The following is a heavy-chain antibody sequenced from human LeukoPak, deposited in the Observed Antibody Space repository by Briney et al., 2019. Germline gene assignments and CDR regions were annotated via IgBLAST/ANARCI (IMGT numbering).Heavy chain of an antibody. CDR2: IYYSGST. J-gene: IGHJ4*02. CDR3: ARQGGVYGDYTPDY. CDR1: GGSINSYY. V-gene: IGHV4-30-4*01. D-gene: IGHD4-17*01. Sequence: SETLSLTCTVSGGSINSYYWSWIRQPPGKGLEWIGYIYYSGSTYYNPSLKSRVAISVDTSKNQFSLKLSSVTAADTAVYYCARQGGVYGDYTPDYWGQGTLVTVSS.